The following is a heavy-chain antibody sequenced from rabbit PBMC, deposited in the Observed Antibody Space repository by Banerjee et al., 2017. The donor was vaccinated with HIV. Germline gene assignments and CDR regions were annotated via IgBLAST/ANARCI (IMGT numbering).Heavy chain of an antibody. J-gene: IGHJ4*01. Sequence: QQLVESGGGLVKPGASLTLTCKASGFSFSSGYYMSWVRQAPGKGLEWIGCIGTGSSSTWYASWAKGRFTISKTSSTTVTLQMTSLTAADTATYFCARDLTDVIGWNFGWWGPGTLVTVS. D-gene: IGHD1-1*01. V-gene: IGHV1S40*01. CDR2: IGTGSSST. CDR3: ARDLTDVIGWNFGW. CDR1: GFSFSSGYY.